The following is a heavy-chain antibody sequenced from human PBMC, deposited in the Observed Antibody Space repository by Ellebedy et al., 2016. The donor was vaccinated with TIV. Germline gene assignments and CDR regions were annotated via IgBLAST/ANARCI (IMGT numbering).Heavy chain of an antibody. CDR2: INHSGST. CDR3: ARVIAAAFSPTTWFDP. J-gene: IGHJ5*02. D-gene: IGHD6-13*01. Sequence: SQTLSLTCXVYGGSFSGYYWSWIRQPPGKGLEWIGEINHSGSTNYNPSLKSRVTISVDTSKNQFSLKLSSVTAADTAVYYCARVIAAAFSPTTWFDPWGQGTLVTVSS. V-gene: IGHV4-34*01. CDR1: GGSFSGYY.